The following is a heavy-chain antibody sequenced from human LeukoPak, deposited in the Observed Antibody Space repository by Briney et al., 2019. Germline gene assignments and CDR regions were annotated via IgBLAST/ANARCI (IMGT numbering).Heavy chain of an antibody. Sequence: GGSLRLSCAASGFDFSSNWMHWVRHAPGQGLVWVSRIKGDGISTNYADSVKGRFTISRDIAKNTLYLQMNSLRAEDTGVYYCAKDHYWSIDYWGRGTLVTVPS. CDR2: IKGDGIST. D-gene: IGHD3-3*01. J-gene: IGHJ4*02. CDR1: GFDFSSNW. V-gene: IGHV3-74*01. CDR3: AKDHYWSIDY.